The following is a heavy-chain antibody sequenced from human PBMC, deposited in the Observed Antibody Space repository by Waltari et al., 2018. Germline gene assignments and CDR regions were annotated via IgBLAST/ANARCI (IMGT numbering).Heavy chain of an antibody. CDR1: GGSISSGGYY. CDR2: ISGSGDST. J-gene: IGHJ4*02. V-gene: IGHV3-23*01. Sequence: VQLQESGPGLVKPSQTLSLTCTVSGGSISSGGYYWSWIRQHPGKGLEWISGISGSGDSTYYADSVTGRFTISRDNSKNTLYLQMNSLRAEDTAVYYCANSTLKGYYWGQGTLVTVSS. CDR3: ANSTLKGYY.